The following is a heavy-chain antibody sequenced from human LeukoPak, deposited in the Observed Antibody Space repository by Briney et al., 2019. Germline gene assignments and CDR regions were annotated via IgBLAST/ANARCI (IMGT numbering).Heavy chain of an antibody. J-gene: IGHJ6*02. CDR2: ISAYNGNT. D-gene: IGHD4-17*01. V-gene: IGHV1-18*01. Sequence: ASVKVSCKASGYTFTSYGISWVRQAPGQGLEWMGWISAYNGNTNYVQKLQGRVTMTTDTPTSTAYMELRSLRSDDTAVYYCARESVTTPSNGMDVWGQGTTVTVSS. CDR3: ARESVTTPSNGMDV. CDR1: GYTFTSYG.